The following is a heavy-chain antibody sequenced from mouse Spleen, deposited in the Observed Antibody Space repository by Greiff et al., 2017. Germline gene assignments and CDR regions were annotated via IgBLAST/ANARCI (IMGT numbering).Heavy chain of an antibody. CDR3: AKSAYYGNGYYAMDY. J-gene: IGHJ4*01. V-gene: IGHV2-5*01. CDR1: GFSLTSYG. CDR2: IWRGGST. Sequence: VKLMESGPGLVQPSQSLYITCTVSGFSLTSYGVHWVRQSPGKGLEWLGVIWRGGSTDYNAAFMSRLSITKDNSKSQVFFKMNSLQADDTAIYYCAKSAYYGNGYYAMDYWGQGTSVTVSS. D-gene: IGHD2-10*01.